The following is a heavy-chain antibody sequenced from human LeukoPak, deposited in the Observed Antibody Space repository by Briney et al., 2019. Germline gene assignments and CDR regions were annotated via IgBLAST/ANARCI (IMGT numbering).Heavy chain of an antibody. CDR3: ARDSDMPYYYGSGSPGGDY. Sequence: KPGGSLRLSCAASGFTFSSYSMNWVRQAPGKGLEWVSSISSSSSYIYYADSVKGRFTISRDNAKNSLYLQMNSLRAEDTAVYYCARDSDMPYYYGSGSPGGDYWGQGTLVTVSS. J-gene: IGHJ4*02. CDR1: GFTFSSYS. CDR2: ISSSSSYI. D-gene: IGHD3-10*01. V-gene: IGHV3-21*01.